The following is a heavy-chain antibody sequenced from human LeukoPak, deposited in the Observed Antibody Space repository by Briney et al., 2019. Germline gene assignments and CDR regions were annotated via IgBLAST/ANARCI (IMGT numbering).Heavy chain of an antibody. V-gene: IGHV3-11*01. D-gene: IGHD2-2*01. CDR3: ARGEVVPAGRRNNWFDP. CDR1: GFTFSDYY. Sequence: GGSLRLSCAASGFTFSDYYMSWIRQAPGKGLEWVSYISSSGSTIYYADSVKGRFTISRDNAKNSLYLQMNSLRAEDTAVYYCARGEVVPAGRRNNWFDPWDQGTLVTVSS. CDR2: ISSSGSTI. J-gene: IGHJ5*02.